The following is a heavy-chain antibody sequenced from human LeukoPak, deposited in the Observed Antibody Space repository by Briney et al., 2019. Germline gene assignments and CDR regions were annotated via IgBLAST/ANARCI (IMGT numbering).Heavy chain of an antibody. Sequence: PGGSLRLSCAASGFTFSSYAMHWVRQAPGKGLEWVAVISYDGSNKYYADSVKGRFTISRDNSKNTLYLQMNSLRAEDTAVYYCARVRGPQAAAGLFDYWGQGTLVTVSS. CDR2: ISYDGSNK. CDR1: GFTFSSYA. J-gene: IGHJ4*02. D-gene: IGHD6-13*01. CDR3: ARVRGPQAAAGLFDY. V-gene: IGHV3-30*04.